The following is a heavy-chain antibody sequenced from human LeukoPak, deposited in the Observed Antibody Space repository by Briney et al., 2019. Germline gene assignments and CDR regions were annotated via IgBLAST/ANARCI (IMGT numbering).Heavy chain of an antibody. V-gene: IGHV1-18*01. CDR1: GYTFTSYG. Sequence: ASVKVSCKASGYTFTSYGISWVRQAPGQGPEWMGWISAYNGNTNYTQKLQGRVTMTTDTSTSTAYMELRSLRSDDTAVYYCARGGVDLLPYCGGDCYYTPFDYWGQGTLVTVSS. CDR2: ISAYNGNT. J-gene: IGHJ4*02. CDR3: ARGGVDLLPYCGGDCYYTPFDY. D-gene: IGHD2-21*02.